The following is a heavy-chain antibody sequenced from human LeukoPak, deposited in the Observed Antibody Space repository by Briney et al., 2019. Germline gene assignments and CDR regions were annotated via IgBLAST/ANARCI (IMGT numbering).Heavy chain of an antibody. CDR3: ARDIQIVVVTAIVDY. Sequence: HPGGSLRLSCAASGFTFSSYAMSWVRQAPDKGLEWVAVISYDGSNKYYADSVKGRFTISRDNSKNTLYLQMNSLRAEDTAVYYCARDIQIVVVTAIVDYWGQGTLVTVSS. D-gene: IGHD2-21*02. J-gene: IGHJ4*02. V-gene: IGHV3-30*01. CDR1: GFTFSSYA. CDR2: ISYDGSNK.